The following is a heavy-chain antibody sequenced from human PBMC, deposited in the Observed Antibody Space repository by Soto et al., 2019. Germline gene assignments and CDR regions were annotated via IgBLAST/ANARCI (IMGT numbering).Heavy chain of an antibody. D-gene: IGHD7-27*01. CDR2: ISYDGSNK. J-gene: IGHJ3*02. CDR3: AKDLGHGGRGAFDI. Sequence: QVQLVESGGGVVQPGRSLRLSCAASGFTFSSYGMHWVRQAPGKGLEWVAVISYDGSNKYYADSVKGRFTISRDNSKNTLHLQMNSLRAEDTAVYYCAKDLGHGGRGAFDIWGQGTMVTVSS. CDR1: GFTFSSYG. V-gene: IGHV3-30*18.